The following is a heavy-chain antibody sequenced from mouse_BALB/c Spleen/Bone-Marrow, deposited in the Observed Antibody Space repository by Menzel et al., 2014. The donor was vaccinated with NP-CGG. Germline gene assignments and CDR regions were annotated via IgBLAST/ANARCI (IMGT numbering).Heavy chain of an antibody. J-gene: IGHJ1*01. D-gene: IGHD1-1*01. CDR2: IWGGGST. V-gene: IGHV2-6-4*01. Sequence: VQLQESGPGLVSPSQSLSITCTVSGFSLSRYSLHWVRQPPGKGLEWLGMIWGGGSTDYNSALKSRLSISKDNSKSXVFLKMNSLQTDDTAMYYCARVVATDWYFDVWGAGTTVTVSS. CDR3: ARVVATDWYFDV. CDR1: GFSLSRYS.